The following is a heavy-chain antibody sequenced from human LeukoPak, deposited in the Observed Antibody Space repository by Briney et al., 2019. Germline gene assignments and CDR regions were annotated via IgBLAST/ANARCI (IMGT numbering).Heavy chain of an antibody. CDR1: GFTFSSYS. J-gene: IGHJ4*02. CDR3: ARESRSLIDY. V-gene: IGHV3-21*01. CDR2: ISSSSSYI. Sequence: GGSLRLSCAASGFTFSSYSMNWVRQAPGKGLEWVSSISSSSSYIYYAYSVKGRFTISRDNAKNSLYLQMNSLRAEDTAVYYCARESRSLIDYWGQGTLVTVSS. D-gene: IGHD3-9*01.